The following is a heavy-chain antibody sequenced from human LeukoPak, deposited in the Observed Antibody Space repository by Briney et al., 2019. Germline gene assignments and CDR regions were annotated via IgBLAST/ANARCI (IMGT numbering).Heavy chain of an antibody. J-gene: IGHJ4*02. CDR2: ITGDIAYI. CDR1: GFTFSTYA. D-gene: IGHD2-2*01. CDR3: ARYRVSSSTSYIDF. Sequence: RGSLRLSCAASGFTFSTYAMNWVRQAPGEGLKWVSCITGDIAYIYYAHSVKGRFTISRDNAKNSLYLQMNSLRAEDTAVYYCARYRVSSSTSYIDFWGQRTLVTVSS. V-gene: IGHV3-21*01.